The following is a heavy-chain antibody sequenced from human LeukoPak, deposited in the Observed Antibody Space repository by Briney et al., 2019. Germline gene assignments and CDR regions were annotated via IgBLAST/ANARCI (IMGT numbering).Heavy chain of an antibody. CDR2: ISSSGSTI. V-gene: IGHV3-11*04. CDR3: ARHYYDSSGQSTGDAFDI. Sequence: GGSLRLSCAASGFTFSDYYMSWIRQAPGKGLEWVSYISSSGSTIYNADSVKGRFTISRDNAKNSLYLQMNSLRAEDTAVYYCARHYYDSSGQSTGDAFDIWGQGTMVTVSS. J-gene: IGHJ3*02. CDR1: GFTFSDYY. D-gene: IGHD3-22*01.